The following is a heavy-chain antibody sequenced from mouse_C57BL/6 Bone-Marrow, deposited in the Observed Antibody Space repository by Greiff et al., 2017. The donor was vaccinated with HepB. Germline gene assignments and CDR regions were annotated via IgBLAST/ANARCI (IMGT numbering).Heavy chain of an antibody. Sequence: EVKLMESGPGLAKPSQSLSLTCSVTGYSITSGYYWNWIRQFPGNKLEWMGYISYDGSNNYNPSLKNRISITRDTSKNQFFLKLNSVTTEDTATYYCARERLYLYAMDYWGQGTSVTVSS. V-gene: IGHV3-6*01. J-gene: IGHJ4*01. CDR1: GYSITSGYY. D-gene: IGHD5-1*01. CDR2: ISYDGSN. CDR3: ARERLYLYAMDY.